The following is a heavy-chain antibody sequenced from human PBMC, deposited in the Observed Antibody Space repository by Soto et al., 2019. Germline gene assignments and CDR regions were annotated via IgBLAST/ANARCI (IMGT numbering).Heavy chain of an antibody. CDR3: ARHRGRYYDSSGYYYRMGYYFDY. Sequence: QVQLVQSGAEVKKPGSSVKVSCKASGGTFSSYAISWVRQAPGQGLEWMGGINPIFGTANYAQKFQGRVTITEDESTSTANMEVSSLRSEYTSVYYCARHRGRYYDSSGYYYRMGYYFDYRGPGTLVTVSS. V-gene: IGHV1-69*01. CDR1: GGTFSSYA. D-gene: IGHD3-22*01. CDR2: INPIFGTA. J-gene: IGHJ4*02.